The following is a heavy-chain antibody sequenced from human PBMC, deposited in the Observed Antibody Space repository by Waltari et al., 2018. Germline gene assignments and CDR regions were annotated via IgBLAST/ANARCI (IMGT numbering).Heavy chain of an antibody. Sequence: EVQLVESGGGLVQPGGSLRLSCAASGFTFSSYWMSWVRQAPGKGLEWVANIKQDGSEKYYVDSVKGRFTISRDNAKNSLYLQMNSLRAEDTAVYYCARDESPMIVVHDAFDIWGQGTMVTVSS. CDR2: IKQDGSEK. CDR1: GFTFSSYW. J-gene: IGHJ3*02. V-gene: IGHV3-7*01. D-gene: IGHD3-22*01. CDR3: ARDESPMIVVHDAFDI.